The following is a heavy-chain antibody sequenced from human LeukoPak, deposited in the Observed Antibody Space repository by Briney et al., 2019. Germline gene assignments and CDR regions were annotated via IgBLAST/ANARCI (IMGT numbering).Heavy chain of an antibody. CDR3: ARVSTMIVVATYGVFDY. V-gene: IGHV1-2*02. CDR2: INPNSGGT. CDR1: GYTFTGYY. Sequence: VASVKVSCKASGYTFTGYYMHWVRQAPGQGLEWMGWINPNSGGTNYAQKFQGRVTMTRDTSISTAYMELSRLRSDDTAVYYCARVSTMIVVATYGVFDYWGQGTLVTVSS. D-gene: IGHD3-22*01. J-gene: IGHJ4*02.